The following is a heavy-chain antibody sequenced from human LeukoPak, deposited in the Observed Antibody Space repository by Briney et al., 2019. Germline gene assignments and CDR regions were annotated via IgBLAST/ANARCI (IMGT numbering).Heavy chain of an antibody. Sequence: PGGSLRLSCAASGFTFSAYVMHWVRQAPGKGLECVAVISNDGNEKYYADSVKGRFSISRDNSKNTLFLQMSGLRTEDTAVYYCVRDGGYTGGWTYGARDYWGQGTLVTVSS. CDR3: VRDGGYTGGWTYGARDY. J-gene: IGHJ4*01. CDR2: ISNDGNEK. D-gene: IGHD2-8*02. V-gene: IGHV3-30*04. CDR1: GFTFSAYV.